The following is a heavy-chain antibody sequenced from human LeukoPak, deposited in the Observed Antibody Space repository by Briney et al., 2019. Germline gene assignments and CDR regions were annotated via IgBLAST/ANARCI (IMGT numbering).Heavy chain of an antibody. J-gene: IGHJ4*02. CDR3: ARITTIRRDFDY. D-gene: IGHD3-22*01. V-gene: IGHV4-38-2*02. Sequence: SETLSLTCTVSGYSISSGYYWGWIRQPPGKGLEWIGSIYHSGSTYYNPSLKSRVTISVDTSKNQFSLKLSSVTAADTAVYYCARITTIRRDFDYWGQGTLVTVSS. CDR2: IYHSGST. CDR1: GYSISSGYY.